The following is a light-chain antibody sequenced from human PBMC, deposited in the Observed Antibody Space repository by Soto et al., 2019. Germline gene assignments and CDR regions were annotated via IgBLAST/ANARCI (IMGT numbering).Light chain of an antibody. Sequence: QSALTQPASVSGSPGQSITISCTGTSSDVGGYNYVSWYQQHPGKAPKLMIYDVDNRPSGVSNRFSGSKSGNTASLTVSGLQAEDEADYYCSSYTTSRSLKVLGTGTKVTVL. V-gene: IGLV2-14*01. CDR2: DVD. CDR3: SSYTTSRSLKV. J-gene: IGLJ1*01. CDR1: SSDVGGYNY.